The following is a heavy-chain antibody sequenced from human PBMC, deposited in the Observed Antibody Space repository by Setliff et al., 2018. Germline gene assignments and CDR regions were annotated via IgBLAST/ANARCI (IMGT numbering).Heavy chain of an antibody. Sequence: RASVKVSCKTSGYNFITFGVNWVRQVPGQGFEWMGWISPYNGDANYAQKFQGRVTMTTDTSTGTAYMELRALNYDDTAVYYCTRGRGPRVVVAVPLDHWGQGTLVTVSS. CDR3: TRGRGPRVVVAVPLDH. J-gene: IGHJ4*02. CDR1: GYNFITFG. V-gene: IGHV1-18*01. CDR2: ISPYNGDA. D-gene: IGHD2-15*01.